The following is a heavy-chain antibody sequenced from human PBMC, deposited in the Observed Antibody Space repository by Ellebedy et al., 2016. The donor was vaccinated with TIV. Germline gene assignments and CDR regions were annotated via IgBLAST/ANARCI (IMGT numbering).Heavy chain of an antibody. J-gene: IGHJ4*02. CDR2: ISNTGGRT. CDR1: GFTFSRYA. Sequence: GESLKISCAVSGFTFSRYAMSWVRQAPGKGLEWVSTISNTGGRTYYADSLKGRFTISRDNSKNMLDLQMNSLRAEDTAVYYCAKGGLAGGGSFFDSWGQGTLVTVSS. V-gene: IGHV3-23*01. CDR3: AKGGLAGGGSFFDS. D-gene: IGHD6-19*01.